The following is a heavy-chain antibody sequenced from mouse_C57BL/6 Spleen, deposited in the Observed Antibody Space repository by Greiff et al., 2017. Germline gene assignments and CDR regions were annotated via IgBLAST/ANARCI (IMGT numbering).Heavy chain of an antibody. CDR3: GRRFRYGSTYAWFAY. V-gene: IGHV1-69*01. CDR2: IDPSDSYT. Sequence: VQLQQPGAELVMPGASVKLSCKASGYTFTSYWMHWVKQRPGQGLEWIGEIDPSDSYTHYNQKFKGRSTLTVDKSSSTAYMPLSSLTSEDSAVYYWGRRFRYGSTYAWFAYWGQGTVVTVAA. CDR1: GYTFTSYW. J-gene: IGHJ3*01. D-gene: IGHD1-1*01.